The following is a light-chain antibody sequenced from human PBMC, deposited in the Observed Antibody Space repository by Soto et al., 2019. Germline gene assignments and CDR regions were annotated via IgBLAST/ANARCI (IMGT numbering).Light chain of an antibody. CDR1: QTVRNNY. J-gene: IGKJ4*01. V-gene: IGKV3-20*01. Sequence: EFVLRQSPGTLSLCPGERATLSCRASQTVRNNYLAWYQQKPGQAPRLLIYDASSRATGIPDRFSGGGSGTDFTLTICRLEPEDFAVYYCQQVSSYPLTFGGGSKVDIK. CDR3: QQVSSYPLT. CDR2: DAS.